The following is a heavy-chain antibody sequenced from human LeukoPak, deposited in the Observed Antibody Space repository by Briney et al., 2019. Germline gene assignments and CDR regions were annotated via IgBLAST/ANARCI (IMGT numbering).Heavy chain of an antibody. CDR2: VTHAATI. CDR3: ARGRGEAAGLDH. J-gene: IGHJ4*02. Sequence: PSETLSLTCAVSGGGSFTDYSRNWLRQSPGEGLEGVGEVTHAATINYNPSLKGRIAISVDTSKNQVSLKLDTMTAEDTAMYYCARGRGEAAGLDHWDQGTLVTVSS. V-gene: IGHV4-34*01. CDR1: GGGSFTDYS. D-gene: IGHD6-13*01.